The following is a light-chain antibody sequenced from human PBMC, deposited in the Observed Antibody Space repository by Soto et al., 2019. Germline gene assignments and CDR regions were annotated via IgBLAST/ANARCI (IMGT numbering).Light chain of an antibody. CDR1: QSITNW. Sequence: DIQMTPSPSPLSASVGDRVTITCRASQSITNWLAWYQQKPGKAHNLLIYKASNLETGVPSRFSGRGSGTEFTLNISSLQPDDFATYYCQQYSTYSPWTFGQGTKVDFK. V-gene: IGKV1-5*03. CDR2: KAS. CDR3: QQYSTYSPWT. J-gene: IGKJ1*01.